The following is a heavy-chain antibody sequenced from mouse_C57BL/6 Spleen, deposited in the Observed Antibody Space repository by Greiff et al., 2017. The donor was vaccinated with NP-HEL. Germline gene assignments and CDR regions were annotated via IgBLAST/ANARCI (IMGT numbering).Heavy chain of an antibody. CDR2: INPYNGDT. CDR1: GYSFTGYF. V-gene: IGHV1-20*01. CDR3: ARYWGLPLFDY. Sequence: EVQLQQSGPELVKPGDSVKISCKASGYSFTGYFMNWVMQSHGKSLEWIGRINPYNGDTFYNQKFKGKATLTVDKSSSTAHMELRILTSDDSAVYYCARYWGLPLFDYWGQGTTLTVSS. D-gene: IGHD2-4*01. J-gene: IGHJ2*01.